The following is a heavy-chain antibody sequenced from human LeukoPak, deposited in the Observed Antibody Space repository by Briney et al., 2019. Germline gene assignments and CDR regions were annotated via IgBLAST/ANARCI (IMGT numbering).Heavy chain of an antibody. J-gene: IGHJ4*02. CDR1: GGSVSSDSYY. V-gene: IGHV4-31*03. Sequence: TLSLTCTVSGGSVSSDSYYWSWIRQPPGKGLEWIGYIYYSGSTYYNPSLKSRVTISVDTSKNQFSLKLSSVTAADTAVYYCASVDIVATTGDYWGQGTLVTVSS. CDR2: IYYSGST. CDR3: ASVDIVATTGDY. D-gene: IGHD5-12*01.